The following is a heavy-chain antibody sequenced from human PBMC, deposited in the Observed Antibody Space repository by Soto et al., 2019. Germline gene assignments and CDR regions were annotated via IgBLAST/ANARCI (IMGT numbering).Heavy chain of an antibody. CDR2: IIPIFGTA. CDR3: ASALVVPAAKGRDYSNYGYYGMDG. D-gene: IGHD2-2*01. J-gene: IGHJ6*02. Sequence: SVKVSCKASGGTFSSYAISWVRQAPGQGLEWMGGIIPIFGTANYAQKFQGRVTITADESTSTAYMELRSLRSEDTAVYYCASALVVPAAKGRDYSNYGYYGMDGWGQGTTVTVSS. V-gene: IGHV1-69*13. CDR1: GGTFSSYA.